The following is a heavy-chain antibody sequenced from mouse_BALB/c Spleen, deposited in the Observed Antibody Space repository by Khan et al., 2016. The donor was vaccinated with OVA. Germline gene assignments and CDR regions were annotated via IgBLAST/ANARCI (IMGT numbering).Heavy chain of an antibody. CDR2: IDPANGDT. Sequence: EVELVESGAELMKPGASVMLSCTASGFKIKDTYMHWVKQRPEQGLKWIGRIDPANGDTKYDPRFQGKATITADTSSNTAYLQFSSLTSEATAVYYCATLYGNPLAYWGQGTLVTVSA. D-gene: IGHD2-1*01. V-gene: IGHV14-3*02. J-gene: IGHJ3*01. CDR3: ATLYGNPLAY. CDR1: GFKIKDTY.